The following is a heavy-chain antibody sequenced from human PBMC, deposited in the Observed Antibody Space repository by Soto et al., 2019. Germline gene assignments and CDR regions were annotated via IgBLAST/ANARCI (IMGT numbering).Heavy chain of an antibody. CDR3: ARGWEYYGMDV. D-gene: IGHD1-26*01. J-gene: IGHJ6*02. CDR2: IYYRGNT. V-gene: IGHV4-31*03. Sequence: TLSLPCTVSGGSISSDDNYWKWIRQRPGKGPEWIGNIYYRGNTNYNPSLKSRIIMSMDMSANQFSLKLTSVTAADTAVYYCARGWEYYGMDVWGQGTRGSVSS. CDR1: GGSISSDDNY.